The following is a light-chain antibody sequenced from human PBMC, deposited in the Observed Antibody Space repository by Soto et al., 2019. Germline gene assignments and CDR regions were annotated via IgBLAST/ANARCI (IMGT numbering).Light chain of an antibody. Sequence: ETVLMQSPGTLSLSPGERATVSCRASQSVSSGYLGWYQQKPGQPPRLLIYDTSRRANGIPDRFSGSGSGTDFTLTISRLEPEDFAVYYCHQYVNPPNSFGQGTKLEIK. CDR1: QSVSSGY. V-gene: IGKV3-20*01. CDR3: HQYVNPPNS. CDR2: DTS. J-gene: IGKJ2*03.